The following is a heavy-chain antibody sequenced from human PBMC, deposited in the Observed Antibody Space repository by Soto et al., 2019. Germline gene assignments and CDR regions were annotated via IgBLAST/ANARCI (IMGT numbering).Heavy chain of an antibody. CDR1: GYTFTGYY. D-gene: IGHD6-13*01. CDR3: ARTSGYSSTDNWFDP. J-gene: IGHJ5*02. V-gene: IGHV1-18*04. CDR2: ISAYNGNT. Sequence: ASVKVSCKASGYTFTGYYMHWVRQAPGQGLEWMGWISAYNGNTNNAQKFQGRVAVTTDTSTSTAYMELMNLRSDDTAVYYCARTSGYSSTDNWFDPWGQGTLVTVSS.